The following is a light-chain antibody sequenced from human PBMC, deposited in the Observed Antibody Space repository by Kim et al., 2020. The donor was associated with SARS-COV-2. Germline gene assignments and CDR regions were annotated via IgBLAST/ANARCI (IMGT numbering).Light chain of an antibody. J-gene: IGKJ1*01. CDR2: GAS. CDR3: QQYGSSPWT. CDR1: QSVTSNF. V-gene: IGKV3-20*01. Sequence: EIVLTQSPGTLSLSPGERATLSCRAGQSVTSNFLAWYQQKPGQAPRLLIYGASSRATDIPDRFSGSGSGTDFTLTISRLEPEDFVVYYCQQYGSSPWTFGQGTKVDIK.